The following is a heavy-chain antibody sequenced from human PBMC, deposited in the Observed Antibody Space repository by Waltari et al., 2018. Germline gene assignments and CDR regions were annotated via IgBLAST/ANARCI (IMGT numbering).Heavy chain of an antibody. D-gene: IGHD2-2*01. J-gene: IGHJ5*02. V-gene: IGHV7-4-1*02. CDR2: SNTNTGHP. CDR3: ARDPLGYCGSTSCYGGWYDP. Sequence: QVQLAQAGSELKKPGASVKVSCKASGYSFTNYAINWVRQAPGQGLEWMGWSNTNTGHPTYAQGFTGRFVFSLDTSVGTAYLQISSLKAEDTAVYYCARDPLGYCGSTSCYGGWYDPWGQGTLVIVSS. CDR1: GYSFTNYA.